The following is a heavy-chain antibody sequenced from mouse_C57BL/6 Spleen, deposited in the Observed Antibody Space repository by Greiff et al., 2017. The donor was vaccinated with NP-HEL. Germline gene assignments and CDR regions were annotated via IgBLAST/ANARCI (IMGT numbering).Heavy chain of an antibody. CDR2: ISSGGDYI. J-gene: IGHJ2*01. D-gene: IGHD2-1*01. Sequence: EVQRVESGEGLVKPGGSLKLSCAASGFTFSSYAMSWVRQTPEKRLEWVAYISSGGDYIYYADTVKGRFTISRDNARNTLYLQMSRLKSEDTAMYYCTRGGYGNYFDYWGQGTTLTVSS. V-gene: IGHV5-9-1*02. CDR3: TRGGYGNYFDY. CDR1: GFTFSSYA.